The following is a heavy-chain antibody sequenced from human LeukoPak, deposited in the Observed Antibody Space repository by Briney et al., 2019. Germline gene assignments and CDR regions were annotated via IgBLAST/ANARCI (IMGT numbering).Heavy chain of an antibody. CDR1: GGSFSGYY. D-gene: IGHD3-22*01. J-gene: IGHJ4*02. Sequence: MTSETLSLTCAVYGGSFSGYYWSWIRQPPGKGLEWIGEINHSGSTNYNPSLKSRVTISVDTSKNQFSLKLSSVTAADTAVYYCASERTYYYDSSGPSKNYYFDYWGQGTLVTVSS. V-gene: IGHV4-34*01. CDR2: INHSGST. CDR3: ASERTYYYDSSGPSKNYYFDY.